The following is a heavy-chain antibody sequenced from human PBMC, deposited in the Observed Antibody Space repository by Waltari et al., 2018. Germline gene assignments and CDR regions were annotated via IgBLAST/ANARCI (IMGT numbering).Heavy chain of an antibody. V-gene: IGHV4-34*01. CDR2: INHSGRT. CDR1: GGSFSGYY. D-gene: IGHD3-16*01. J-gene: IGHJ3*02. Sequence: QVQLQQWGAGLLKPSETLSLTCAVYGGSFSGYYWSWIRQPPGKGLEWIGEINHSGRTNYNPSLNGRVTISLDTAKNQFSLKLSSVTAADTAVYYCARGPGEGAFDIWGQGTMVTVSS. CDR3: ARGPGEGAFDI.